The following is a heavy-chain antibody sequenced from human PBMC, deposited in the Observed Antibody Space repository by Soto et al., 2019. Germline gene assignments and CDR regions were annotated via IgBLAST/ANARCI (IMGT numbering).Heavy chain of an antibody. CDR2: IYYSGST. V-gene: IGHV4-30-4*01. Sequence: SETLSLTCTVSGGSISSGDYYWSWIRQPPGKGLEWIGYIYYSGSTYYNPSLKSRVTISVDTSKNQFSLKLSSVTAADTAVYYCAREPMVRGVFDYWGQGTLGTVSA. J-gene: IGHJ4*02. CDR1: GGSISSGDYY. D-gene: IGHD3-10*01. CDR3: AREPMVRGVFDY.